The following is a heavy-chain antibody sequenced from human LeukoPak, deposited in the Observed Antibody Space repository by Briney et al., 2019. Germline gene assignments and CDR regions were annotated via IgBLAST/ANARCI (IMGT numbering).Heavy chain of an antibody. CDR3: ARGSRVYDRSGFHTWHDY. V-gene: IGHV4-59*01. CDR1: GASINNYY. Sequence: SETLSLTCTVSGASINNYYWSWVRQRPLKGLECIGYIYSTGDTSYNPSLESRVSISMDTSKNHFSLEITSVTAADTAVYYCARGSRVYDRSGFHTWHDYWGHGTLVTVSS. J-gene: IGHJ4*03. CDR2: IYSTGDT. D-gene: IGHD3-22*01.